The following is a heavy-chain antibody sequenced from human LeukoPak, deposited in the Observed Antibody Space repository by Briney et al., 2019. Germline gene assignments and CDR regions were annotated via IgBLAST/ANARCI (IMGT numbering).Heavy chain of an antibody. CDR3: ATEAVGAYDY. Sequence: ASVKVSCKASGYTFTGHYTHWVRQAPGQGLEWMGWINPKSGGTNYAQKFQGRVTMTEDTSTDTAYMELSSLRSEDTAVYYCATEAVGAYDYWGQGTLVTVSS. V-gene: IGHV1-2*02. CDR1: GYTFTGHY. D-gene: IGHD1-26*01. J-gene: IGHJ4*02. CDR2: INPKSGGT.